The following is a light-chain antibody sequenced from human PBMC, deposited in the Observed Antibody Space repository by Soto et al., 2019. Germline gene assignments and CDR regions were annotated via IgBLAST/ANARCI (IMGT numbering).Light chain of an antibody. J-gene: IGKJ1*01. CDR1: QSVNSH. V-gene: IGKV3D-15*01. CDR2: GAS. Sequence: IVMTQSPATLSVSPAARATLPSMSSQSVNSHLAWYQQKPGQAPGLLIYGASARATGIPAKFSGSGSGTEFTLTISSLQSEDFAVYYCQQYNKWPRTFGQGTKWIS. CDR3: QQYNKWPRT.